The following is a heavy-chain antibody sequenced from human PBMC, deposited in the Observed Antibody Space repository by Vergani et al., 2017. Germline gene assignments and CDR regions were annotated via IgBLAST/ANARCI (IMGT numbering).Heavy chain of an antibody. J-gene: IGHJ4*02. V-gene: IGHV3-23*01. CDR1: GFTFSSYA. D-gene: IGHD6-19*01. CDR3: AKVPTGWYEGYFDC. CDR2: ISGSGGST. Sequence: EVQLLESGGGLVQPGGSLRLSCAASGFTFSSYAMSWVRQAPGKGLEWVSAISGSGGSTYYADSVKGRFTIARDNSKNTLYLQMNSLRAEDTAVYYCAKVPTGWYEGYFDCWAREPWSPSPQ.